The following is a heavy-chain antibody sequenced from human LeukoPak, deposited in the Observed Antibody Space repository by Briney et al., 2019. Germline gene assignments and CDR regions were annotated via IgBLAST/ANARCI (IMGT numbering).Heavy chain of an antibody. Sequence: ASVKVSCKASGYTFTSYDINWVRQATGQGLEWMGWMNPNSGNTGYAQKFQGRVTITRNTSISTAYMEPSSLRSEDTAVYYCARGHTPIYAFDIWGQGTMVTVSS. CDR3: ARGHTPIYAFDI. J-gene: IGHJ3*02. CDR2: MNPNSGNT. CDR1: GYTFTSYD. D-gene: IGHD3-3*02. V-gene: IGHV1-8*01.